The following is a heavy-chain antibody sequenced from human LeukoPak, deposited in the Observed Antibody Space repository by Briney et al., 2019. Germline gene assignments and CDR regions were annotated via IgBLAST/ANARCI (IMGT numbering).Heavy chain of an antibody. CDR1: GGSISSYY. CDR3: ARGPRMVAMNGYAFDI. CDR2: IYIGGST. J-gene: IGHJ3*02. Sequence: SETLSLTCIVSGGSISSYYWNWIRQSAGKGLEWIGRIYIGGSTSYNLSLKSRVTMSVDTSKIQFSLNLTSVTAADTAMYYCARGPRMVAMNGYAFDIWGPGTTVIVSS. V-gene: IGHV4-4*07. D-gene: IGHD2-2*01.